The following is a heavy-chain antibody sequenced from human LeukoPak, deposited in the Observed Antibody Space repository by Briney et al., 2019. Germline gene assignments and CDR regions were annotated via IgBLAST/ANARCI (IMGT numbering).Heavy chain of an antibody. CDR2: INPIDGGT. J-gene: IGHJ4*02. Sequence: ASVRVSCKASGYTLTNHYMHWVRQAPGQGFEWMGQINPIDGGTTYAQKFQGRVTMTRDTSTSTVYMELSSLRSEDTAVYYCARSGHQNFDYWGQGTLVTVSS. CDR3: ARSGHQNFDY. D-gene: IGHD1-14*01. V-gene: IGHV1-46*01. CDR1: GYTLTNHY.